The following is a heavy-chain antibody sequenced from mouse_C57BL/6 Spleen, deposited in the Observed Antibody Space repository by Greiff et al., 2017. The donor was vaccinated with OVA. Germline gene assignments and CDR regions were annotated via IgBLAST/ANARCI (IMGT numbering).Heavy chain of an antibody. Sequence: QVQLQQSGPELVKPGASVKISCKASGYAFSSSWMNWVKQRPGKGLEWIGRIYPGDGDTNYNGKFKGKATLTADKSSSTAYMQLSSLTSEDSAVYFCARSGDGLFDYWGKAPLSQSPQ. CDR3: ARSGDGLFDY. CDR1: GYAFSSSW. D-gene: IGHD1-1*01. CDR2: IYPGDGDT. V-gene: IGHV1-82*01. J-gene: IGHJ2*01.